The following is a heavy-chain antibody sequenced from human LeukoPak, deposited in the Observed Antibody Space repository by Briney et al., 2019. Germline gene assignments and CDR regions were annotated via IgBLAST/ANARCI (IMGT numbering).Heavy chain of an antibody. CDR1: GGSISSSSYY. V-gene: IGHV4-61*05. CDR2: IYYSGST. D-gene: IGHD3-10*01. CDR3: ARGFTFDP. Sequence: PSETLSLTCTVSGGSISSSSYYWGWIRQPPGKGLEWIGYIYYSGSTNFNPSLKSRVTISVDTSKNQFSLKLSSVTAADTALYYCARGFTFDPWGQGTLVTVSS. J-gene: IGHJ5*02.